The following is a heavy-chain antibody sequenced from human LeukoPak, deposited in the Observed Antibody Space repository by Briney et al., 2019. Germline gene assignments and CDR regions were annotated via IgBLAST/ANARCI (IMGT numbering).Heavy chain of an antibody. CDR3: AKVGYSYGAFDY. D-gene: IGHD5-18*01. CDR2: IDREDGQT. Sequence: GASVKVSCKVSGYAFSEISMHWVRQAPGKGLEWMGGIDREDGQTIYAQKFQGRVTMTEDTSTDTAYMEVSRLTSEDTAFYYCAKVGYSYGAFDYWARGTLVTVSS. V-gene: IGHV1-24*01. J-gene: IGHJ4*02. CDR1: GYAFSEIS.